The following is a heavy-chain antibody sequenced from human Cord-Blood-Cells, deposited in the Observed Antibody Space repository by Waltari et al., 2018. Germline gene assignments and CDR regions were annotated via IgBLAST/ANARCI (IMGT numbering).Heavy chain of an antibody. Sequence: QVRLVESGGGVVQPGRSLRLSCAASGFTFSSYAMHWVRQAPGKGLEWVAVISYDGSNKYYADSVKGRFTISRDNSKNTLYLQMNSLRAEDTAVYYCARDNWGSGRAFDIWGQGTMVTVSS. CDR2: ISYDGSNK. CDR1: GFTFSSYA. J-gene: IGHJ3*02. V-gene: IGHV3-30-3*01. CDR3: ARDNWGSGRAFDI. D-gene: IGHD7-27*01.